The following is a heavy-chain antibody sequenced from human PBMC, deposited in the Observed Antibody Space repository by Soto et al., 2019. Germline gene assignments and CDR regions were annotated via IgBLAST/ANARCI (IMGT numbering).Heavy chain of an antibody. CDR2: IYYSGST. CDR3: ARDRPDYGDYIFDY. J-gene: IGHJ4*02. D-gene: IGHD4-17*01. CDR1: GGSISNYY. Sequence: ETLSLTCTVSGGSISNYYWSWIRQPPGKGLEWIGYIYYSGSTNYNPSLKSRVTISVDTSKNQFSLKLSSVTAADTAVYYCARDRPDYGDYIFDYWGQGTLVTVSS. V-gene: IGHV4-59*01.